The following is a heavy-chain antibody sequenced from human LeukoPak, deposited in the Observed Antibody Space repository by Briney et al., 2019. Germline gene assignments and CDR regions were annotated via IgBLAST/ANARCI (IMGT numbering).Heavy chain of an antibody. CDR3: AKEIIRGVFIVGESHFDY. V-gene: IGHV3-23*01. J-gene: IGHJ4*02. D-gene: IGHD3-10*01. CDR2: ISGSGGST. CDR1: GFTFSSYA. Sequence: GGSLRLSCAASGFTFSSYAMSWVRQAPGKGLEWVSAISGSGGSTYYADSVKGRFTISRDNSKNTLYLQMNSLRAEDTAVYYCAKEIIRGVFIVGESHFDYWGQGTLVTVSS.